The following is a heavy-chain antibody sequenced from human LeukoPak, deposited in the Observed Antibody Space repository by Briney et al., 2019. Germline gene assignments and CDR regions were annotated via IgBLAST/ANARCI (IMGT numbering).Heavy chain of an antibody. D-gene: IGHD6-13*01. Sequence: PSESLSLTCTVSGYSISSGYYWGWIRQPPGRGLGWIGTIYHSGSTYYNPSLKSRVTISVDTSKNQFSLKLSSVTAADTAVYYCARRPFSSSWFPLDYWGQGTLVTVSS. CDR1: GYSISSGYY. CDR3: ARRPFSSSWFPLDY. J-gene: IGHJ4*02. V-gene: IGHV4-38-2*02. CDR2: IYHSGST.